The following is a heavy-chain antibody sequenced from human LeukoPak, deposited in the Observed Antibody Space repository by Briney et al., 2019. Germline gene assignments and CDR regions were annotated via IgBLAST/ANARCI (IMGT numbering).Heavy chain of an antibody. J-gene: IGHJ4*02. D-gene: IGHD5-18*01. CDR3: AKPFVDTAMVRAYYFDY. V-gene: IGHV4-38-2*01. Sequence: SETLSLTCAVSGYSISSGYYWGWIRQPPGKGLEWIGSIYHSGSTYYNPSLKSRVTISVDTSKNQFSLKLSSVTAADTAVYYCAKPFVDTAMVRAYYFDYWGQGTLVTVSS. CDR1: GYSISSGYY. CDR2: IYHSGST.